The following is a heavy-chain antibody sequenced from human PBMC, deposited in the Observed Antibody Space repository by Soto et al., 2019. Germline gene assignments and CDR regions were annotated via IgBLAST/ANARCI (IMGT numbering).Heavy chain of an antibody. CDR2: IYYSGST. Sequence: QLQLQESGPGLVRPSETLSLTCSVSGDSISSSIYYWAWIRQPPGKGLEWIGIIYYSGSTYYNPSLKSRVTISVATSKNQFSLKLRSVTAADTAVYYCARLGTTVTTGWFDPWGQGTLVTVSS. CDR1: GDSISSSIYY. D-gene: IGHD4-17*01. V-gene: IGHV4-39*01. J-gene: IGHJ5*02. CDR3: ARLGTTVTTGWFDP.